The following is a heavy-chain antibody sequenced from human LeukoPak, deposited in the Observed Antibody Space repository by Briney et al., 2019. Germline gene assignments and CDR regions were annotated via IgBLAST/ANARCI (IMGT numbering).Heavy chain of an antibody. CDR2: ISYDGSNK. V-gene: IGHV3-30*04. CDR1: GFTFSSYA. Sequence: GGSLRLSCAASGFTFSSYAMSWVRQAPGKGLEWVAVISYDGSNKYYADSVKGRFTISRDNSKNTLYLQMNSLRAEDTAVHYCARDPARLLLTGYFYWGQGTLVTVSS. CDR3: ARDPARLLLTGYFY. D-gene: IGHD3-9*01. J-gene: IGHJ4*02.